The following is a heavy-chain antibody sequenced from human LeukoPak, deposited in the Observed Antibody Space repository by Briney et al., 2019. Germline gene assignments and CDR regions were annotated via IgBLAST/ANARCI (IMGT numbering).Heavy chain of an antibody. V-gene: IGHV2-70*01. Sequence: SGPTLVNPTQTLTLTCTFSGFSLSTSGMCVSWIRQPPGKALEWLALIDWDDDKYYSTSLKTRLTISKDTSKNQVVLTMTNMDPVDRATYYCARIPPGYDLGAFDYWGQGTLVTVSS. D-gene: IGHD5-12*01. CDR3: ARIPPGYDLGAFDY. J-gene: IGHJ4*02. CDR2: IDWDDDK. CDR1: GFSLSTSGMC.